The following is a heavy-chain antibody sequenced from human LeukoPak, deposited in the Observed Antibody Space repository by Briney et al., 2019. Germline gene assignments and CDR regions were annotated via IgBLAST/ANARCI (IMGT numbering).Heavy chain of an antibody. J-gene: IGHJ5*02. CDR1: GYTFTSYG. CDR3: ARAVSAGDWFDP. V-gene: IGHV1-18*01. Sequence: ASVKVSFKASGYTFTSYGISWVRQAPGQGLEWMGWISAYNGNTNYAQKLQGRVTMTTDTSTSTAYMELRSLRSDDTAVYYCARAVSAGDWFDPWGQGTLVTVSS. CDR2: ISAYNGNT. D-gene: IGHD3-10*01.